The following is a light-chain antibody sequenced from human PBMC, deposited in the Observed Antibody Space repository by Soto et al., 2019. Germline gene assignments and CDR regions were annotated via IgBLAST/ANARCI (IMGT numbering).Light chain of an antibody. CDR1: QSISNS. J-gene: IGKJ1*01. Sequence: DIQMTQSPSSLSASVGDRVTITCRASQSISNSVNWYQQKPGKAPKFLLYAASSLQSGVPSRFSGSGSGTDFTLTISSLQPEDFATDYGQQSYSTPRTFGQGTKVKI. V-gene: IGKV1-39*01. CDR2: AAS. CDR3: QQSYSTPRT.